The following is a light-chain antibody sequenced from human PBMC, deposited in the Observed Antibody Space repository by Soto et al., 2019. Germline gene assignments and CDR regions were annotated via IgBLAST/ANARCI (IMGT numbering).Light chain of an antibody. CDR3: QQSYSTPIT. CDR1: QGISSW. CDR2: AAS. Sequence: DIQMTQSPSSVSASVGDRVTITCRASQGISSWLAWYQQKPGKAPRLLIHAASTLQSGVPSRFSGSGSGTDFTLTISSLKPEDFEAYYCQQSYSTPITFGQGTRLEIK. J-gene: IGKJ5*01. V-gene: IGKV1-12*01.